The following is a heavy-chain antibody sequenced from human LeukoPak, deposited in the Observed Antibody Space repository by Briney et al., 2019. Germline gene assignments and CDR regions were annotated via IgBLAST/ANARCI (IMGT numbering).Heavy chain of an antibody. J-gene: IGHJ4*02. Sequence: GASVKVSCKASGYTFTGYYMHWVRQAPGQGLEWMGWINPNSGGTNYAQKFQGRVTMTRDTSISTAYMELSRLRSDDTAVYYCARAPGSGYGSYYFDYWGQGSLLTVSS. CDR3: ARAPGSGYGSYYFDY. V-gene: IGHV1-2*02. CDR2: INPNSGGT. D-gene: IGHD3-22*01. CDR1: GYTFTGYY.